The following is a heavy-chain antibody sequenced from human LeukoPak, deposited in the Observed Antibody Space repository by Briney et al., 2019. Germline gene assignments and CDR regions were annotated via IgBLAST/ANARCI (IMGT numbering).Heavy chain of an antibody. CDR1: GVTFRSYG. Sequence: GGSRRLSCAASGVTFRSYGMHWVRQAPGKGLEWVALISSDGNDKLYGDSVRGRFTISRDDSKSTLYLQMNSLRAEDTAVYYCTTKVIRGNSGDDYDDWGQGTLVTVSS. D-gene: IGHD5-12*01. CDR3: TTKVIRGNSGDDYDD. CDR2: ISSDGNDK. V-gene: IGHV3-30*03. J-gene: IGHJ4*02.